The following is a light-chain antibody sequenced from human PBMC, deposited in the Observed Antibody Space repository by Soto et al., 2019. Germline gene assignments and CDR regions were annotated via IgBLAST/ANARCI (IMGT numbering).Light chain of an antibody. Sequence: QSALTQPASVSGSPGQSITISCTGTSSDIGAYNFVSWYQQHPGKAPKLMLYDVNIRPSGVSNRFSGSKSGNTASLTISGLRAETEADYSYTSGKTTTTRIFGGGTK. CDR2: DVN. V-gene: IGLV2-14*03. CDR1: SSDIGAYNF. CDR3: TSGKTTTTRI. J-gene: IGLJ2*01.